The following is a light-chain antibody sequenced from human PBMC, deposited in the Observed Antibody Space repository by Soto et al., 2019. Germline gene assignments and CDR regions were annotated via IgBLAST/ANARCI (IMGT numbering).Light chain of an antibody. V-gene: IGKV3-11*01. CDR3: QQRSDWPPYT. CDR1: QTVGTS. CDR2: DAS. J-gene: IGKJ2*01. Sequence: EIVLTQSPVTLSLSPGERATVSCRASQTVGTSLAWYQHKPGQAPRLLIYDASNRTTGIPIRFSGGGSGTDFTLTISSLEPEDFAIYCCQQRSDWPPYTFGQGTKVEV.